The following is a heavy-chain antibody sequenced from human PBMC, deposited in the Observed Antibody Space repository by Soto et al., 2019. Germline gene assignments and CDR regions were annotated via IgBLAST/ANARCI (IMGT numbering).Heavy chain of an antibody. V-gene: IGHV3-11*01. D-gene: IGHD3-10*01. CDR2: ISSSGRTI. CDR3: ARTTTTYYYGSGSPRYYYYMDV. J-gene: IGHJ6*03. Sequence: QVQLVESGGGLVKPGGSLRLSCAASGFTFSDYYMSWILQAPGKGLEWVSYISSSGRTIYYADSVKGRFTISRDNAQKSLYPQMNSLRAEDTAVYYCARTTTTYYYGSGSPRYYYYMDVWGKGTTVTVSS. CDR1: GFTFSDYY.